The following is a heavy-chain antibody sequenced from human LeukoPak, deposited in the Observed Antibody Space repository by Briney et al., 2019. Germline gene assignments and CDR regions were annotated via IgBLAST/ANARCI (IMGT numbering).Heavy chain of an antibody. CDR1: GYTFTSYG. CDR2: ISAYNGNT. Sequence: APVKVACKASGYTFTSYGISWVRQAPGQGLEWMGWISAYNGNTNYAQKLQGRVTMTTDTSTSTAYMELRSLRSDDTAVYYCARDTDYYGSGSSWFDPWGQGTLVTVSS. V-gene: IGHV1-18*01. CDR3: ARDTDYYGSGSSWFDP. J-gene: IGHJ5*02. D-gene: IGHD3-10*01.